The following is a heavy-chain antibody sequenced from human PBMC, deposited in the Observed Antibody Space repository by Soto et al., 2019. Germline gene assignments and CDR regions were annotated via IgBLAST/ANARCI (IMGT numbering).Heavy chain of an antibody. V-gene: IGHV2-5*02. D-gene: IGHD2-21*01. Sequence: QITLKESGPTLVKPTQTLKLTCTFSGFSFSDGAVGVGWFRQSPGKAPEWLAIYYWDEDEWHSPSLRTRLSISYEAARSQVVLSMVDMDPQDTATYFCARGRRWYSCWGGDCYYFDVWGQGLQVAAS. CDR2: YYWDEDE. CDR3: ARGRRWYSCWGGDCYYFDV. J-gene: IGHJ4*02. CDR1: GFSFSDGAVG.